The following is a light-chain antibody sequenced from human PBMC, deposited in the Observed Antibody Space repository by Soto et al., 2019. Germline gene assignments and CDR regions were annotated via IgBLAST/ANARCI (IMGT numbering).Light chain of an antibody. J-gene: IGKJ1*01. V-gene: IGKV1-39*01. CDR3: QQSYSYSRT. CDR1: QSISNY. Sequence: DIQMTQSPSSLSASVGDRVTITCRASQSISNYLNWYQQVPGKAPNLLIYAASTLQSGVPSRFSGSGSGTDFTLTISSLQPEDFATYYCQQSYSYSRTFGQGTKVEIK. CDR2: AAS.